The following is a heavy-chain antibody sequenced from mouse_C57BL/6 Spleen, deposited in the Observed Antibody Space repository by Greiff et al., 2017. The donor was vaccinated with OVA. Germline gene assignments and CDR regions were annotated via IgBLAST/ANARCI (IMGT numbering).Heavy chain of an antibody. CDR1: GYTFTSHW. CDR3: ATDLLLRGGY. D-gene: IGHD1-1*01. Sequence: QVQLQQPGAELVKPGASVKLSCKASGYTFTSHWMHWVKQRPGRGLEWIGGIAPNSGGTKYYEKFESKATLTVDEPSSTAYMQLSSLTSEDSAVYYCATDLLLRGGYWGQGTTLTVSS. V-gene: IGHV1-72*01. J-gene: IGHJ2*01. CDR2: IAPNSGGT.